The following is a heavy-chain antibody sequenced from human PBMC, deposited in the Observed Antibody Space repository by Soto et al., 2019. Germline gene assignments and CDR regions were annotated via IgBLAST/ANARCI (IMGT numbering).Heavy chain of an antibody. CDR3: VQGASTAHQPLDS. J-gene: IGHJ4*02. Sequence: GGPLRLSCAASGGIFRTFGMHWVLRAPGKGLEWVATISGDGNDKYYPDSMKGRFTISRDNFNNTLYLQLNSLRPEDTAVYHCVQGASTAHQPLDSWGQGVLVTVSS. CDR1: GGIFRTFG. V-gene: IGHV3-30*03. D-gene: IGHD1-26*01. CDR2: ISGDGNDK.